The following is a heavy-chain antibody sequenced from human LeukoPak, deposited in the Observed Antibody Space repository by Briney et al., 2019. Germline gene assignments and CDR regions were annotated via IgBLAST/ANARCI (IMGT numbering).Heavy chain of an antibody. Sequence: GGSLRLSCAASGFTFSSYSMNWVRQAPGKGLEWVSYISSSSSTIYYADSVKGRFTISRDNAKNSLYLQMNSLRAEDTAVYYCARVVEMATIKIDYWGQGTLVTVSS. V-gene: IGHV3-48*01. CDR1: GFTFSSYS. CDR3: ARVVEMATIKIDY. J-gene: IGHJ4*02. CDR2: ISSSSSTI. D-gene: IGHD5-12*01.